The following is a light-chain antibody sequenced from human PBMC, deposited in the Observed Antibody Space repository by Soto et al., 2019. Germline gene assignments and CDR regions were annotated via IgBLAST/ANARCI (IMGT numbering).Light chain of an antibody. CDR2: SAS. CDR3: PQYASSPPWT. Sequence: VLTQSPGTLSLSPGERATLSCRASQRVSTTYLAWYQQKPGQPPRLLIYSASNTASGIPDRFSGSGSGTDFTLNISRVEPEDFAVYYCPQYASSPPWTFGQGTKV. V-gene: IGKV3-20*01. J-gene: IGKJ1*01. CDR1: QRVSTTY.